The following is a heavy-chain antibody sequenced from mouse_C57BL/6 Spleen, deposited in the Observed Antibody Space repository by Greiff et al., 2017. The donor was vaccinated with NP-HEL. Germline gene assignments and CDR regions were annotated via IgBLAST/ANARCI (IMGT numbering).Heavy chain of an antibody. CDR1: GYAFRSYW. J-gene: IGHJ2*01. D-gene: IGHD2-3*01. CDR2: IYPGDGDT. Sequence: VQLKQSGAELVKPGASVKISCKASGYAFRSYWMNWVKQRPGKGLEWIGQIYPGDGDTTYNGKFKGKATLTADKSSSTAYMQLSSLTSEDSAVYFCARSYDGSFDYWGQGTTLTVSS. V-gene: IGHV1-80*01. CDR3: ARSYDGSFDY.